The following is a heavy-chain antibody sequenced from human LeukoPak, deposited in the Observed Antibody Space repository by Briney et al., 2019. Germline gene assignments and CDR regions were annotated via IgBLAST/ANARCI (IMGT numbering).Heavy chain of an antibody. CDR1: GYTFTGYY. CDR3: ARVRLGELLEDY. CDR2: INPNSGGT. D-gene: IGHD1-26*01. Sequence: ASVKVSCKASGYTFTGYYMHWVRQAPGQGLEWMGWINPNSGGTNYAQKFQGRVTMTRDTSISTAYMELSRLRSDDTAVYYFARVRLGELLEDYWGQGTLVTVSS. V-gene: IGHV1-2*02. J-gene: IGHJ4*02.